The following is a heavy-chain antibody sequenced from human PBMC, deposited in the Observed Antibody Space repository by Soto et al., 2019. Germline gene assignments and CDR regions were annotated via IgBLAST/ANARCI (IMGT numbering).Heavy chain of an antibody. CDR3: ARRHLRMQFDY. V-gene: IGHV4-34*01. Sequence: SETLSLTCAVYGGSFSGYYWSWIRQPPGKGLEWIGEINHSGSTNYNPSLKSRVTISVDTSKNQFSLKLSSVTAADTAVYYCARRHLRMQFDYWGQGTLVTVSS. CDR2: INHSGST. CDR1: GGSFSGYY. J-gene: IGHJ4*02.